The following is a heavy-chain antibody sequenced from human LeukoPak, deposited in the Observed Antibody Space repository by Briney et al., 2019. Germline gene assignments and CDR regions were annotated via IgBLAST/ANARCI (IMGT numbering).Heavy chain of an antibody. D-gene: IGHD5-12*01. V-gene: IGHV3-11*01. CDR3: ANGYSYVRTY. CDR1: GFTFSDYY. J-gene: IGHJ4*02. CDR2: MSSSGNII. Sequence: PGGSLRLSCAASGFTFSDYYMSWIRQTPGKGLEWLSYMSSSGNIIWYADSVKGRFTISRDNAKNSMYLQMDSLRAEDTAVYYCANGYSYVRTYWGQGTLVTVSS.